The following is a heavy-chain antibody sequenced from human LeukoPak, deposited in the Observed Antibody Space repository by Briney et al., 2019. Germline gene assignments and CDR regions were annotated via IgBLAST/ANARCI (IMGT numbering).Heavy chain of an antibody. J-gene: IGHJ3*02. CDR1: GFTFSSYG. V-gene: IGHV3-30*02. Sequence: PGGPLRLSCAASGFTFSSYGMHWVRQAPGKGLEWVAFIRYDGSNKYYADSVKGRFTISRDNSKNTLYLQMNSLRAEDTAVYYCAKDSSGPDPHAFDIWGQGTMVIVSS. D-gene: IGHD1-14*01. CDR3: AKDSSGPDPHAFDI. CDR2: IRYDGSNK.